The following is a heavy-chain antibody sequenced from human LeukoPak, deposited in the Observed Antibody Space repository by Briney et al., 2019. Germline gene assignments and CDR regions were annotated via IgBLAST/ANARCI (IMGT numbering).Heavy chain of an antibody. J-gene: IGHJ4*02. D-gene: IGHD3/OR15-3a*01. CDR3: AKHFCTGLDCSLFDS. V-gene: IGHV3-23*01. CDR2: IRSAVETT. Sequence: GGSLRLSCAASGFTMSHYGVSWVRQAPGKGLEWISGIRSAVETTHYADSVKGRFIITRDNSKNALSLQLNSLRPEDTALYYCAKHFCTGLDCSLFDSWGQGTLVTVSS. CDR1: GFTMSHYG.